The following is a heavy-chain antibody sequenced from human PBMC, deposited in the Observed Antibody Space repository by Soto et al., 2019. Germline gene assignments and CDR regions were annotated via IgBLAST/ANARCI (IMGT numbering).Heavy chain of an antibody. Sequence: EVQLLESGGGWLQPGGSLRLSCAASGFTFSSYAMNWVRQAPGKGLEWVSGITGSGAGSYYSDSVKGRFTISRDNSKNTLYLQMTSLSAEDTAVYYCAKAYSNSWPNDWFDPWGQGTLVTVSS. V-gene: IGHV3-23*01. D-gene: IGHD6-13*01. CDR1: GFTFSSYA. CDR2: ITGSGAGS. J-gene: IGHJ5*02. CDR3: AKAYSNSWPNDWFDP.